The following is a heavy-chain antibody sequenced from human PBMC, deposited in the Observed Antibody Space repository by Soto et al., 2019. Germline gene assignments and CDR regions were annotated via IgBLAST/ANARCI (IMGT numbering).Heavy chain of an antibody. CDR1: GFTFNRHA. J-gene: IGHJ4*02. V-gene: IGHV3-30-3*01. CDR3: ARSRSGAVADSFDY. D-gene: IGHD3-10*01. CDR2: ISRDGNNK. Sequence: QVQLVASGGGVVHLGRSLTLSCAASGFTFNRHAIHWVRQSPGKGLEWVTVISRDGNNKYSADSVKGRFTISRDNAKNTVILQMNSLRREDTAIYHCARSRSGAVADSFDYWGQGTPVTVSS.